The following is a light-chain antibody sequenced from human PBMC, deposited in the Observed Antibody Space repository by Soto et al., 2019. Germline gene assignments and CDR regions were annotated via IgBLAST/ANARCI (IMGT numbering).Light chain of an antibody. Sequence: EIVMTQSPATLSVSPGERATLSCRASQSVSSNLAWYQQKPGQAPRLLIYGASTRATGIPARFSGSGSGTEFTLTISSLQSEDFATYYCQQSYSPPRTFGQGTKVEIK. J-gene: IGKJ1*01. CDR3: QQSYSPPRT. V-gene: IGKV3-15*01. CDR2: GAS. CDR1: QSVSSN.